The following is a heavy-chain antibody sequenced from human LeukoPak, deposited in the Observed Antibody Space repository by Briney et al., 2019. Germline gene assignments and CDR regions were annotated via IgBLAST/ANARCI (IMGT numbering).Heavy chain of an antibody. D-gene: IGHD6-13*01. CDR1: GGTFSSYA. Sequence: SVKVSCKASGGTFSSYAISWVRQAPGQGLEWMGGIIPIFGTANYAQKFQGRVTITTDDSTSTAYMELSSLRSEDTAVYYCARGIIAANWFDPWGQGTLVTVSS. CDR2: IIPIFGTA. V-gene: IGHV1-69*05. J-gene: IGHJ5*02. CDR3: ARGIIAANWFDP.